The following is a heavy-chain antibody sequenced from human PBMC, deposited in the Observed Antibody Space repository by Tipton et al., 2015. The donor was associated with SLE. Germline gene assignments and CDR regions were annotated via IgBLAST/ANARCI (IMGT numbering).Heavy chain of an antibody. J-gene: IGHJ5*02. CDR3: ARQGGRQWFDP. CDR2: VYSSGST. D-gene: IGHD3-16*01. V-gene: IGHV4-4*07. Sequence: TLSLTCTVSDGSISSFYWSWIRQSAGKRLEWIGRVYSSGSTDYNPSLKSRVSISVDTSKNQFSLKLTSVTAADTAVYYCARQGGRQWFDPWGQGTLVTVSS. CDR1: DGSISSFY.